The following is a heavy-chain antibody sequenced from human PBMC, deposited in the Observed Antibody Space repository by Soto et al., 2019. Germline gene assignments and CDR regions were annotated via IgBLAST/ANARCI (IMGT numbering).Heavy chain of an antibody. D-gene: IGHD5-18*01. CDR3: ARVPGIQTFDY. V-gene: IGHV4-34*01. Sequence: QVQLHQWGAGLLNPSETLSLTCAVYGGSFSGYYWTWIRQPPRKGLEWLGEINHSGSTNYNPSLKSRVTISVDTSKNQFSLKLSSVTAADTAVYYCARVPGIQTFDYWGQGTLVTVSS. J-gene: IGHJ4*02. CDR2: INHSGST. CDR1: GGSFSGYY.